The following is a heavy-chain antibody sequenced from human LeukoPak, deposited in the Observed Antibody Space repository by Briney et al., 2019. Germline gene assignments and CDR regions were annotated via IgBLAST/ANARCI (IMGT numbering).Heavy chain of an antibody. J-gene: IGHJ4*02. V-gene: IGHV3-11*01. CDR1: GFTFSDCY. D-gene: IGHD3-16*01. Sequence: GGSLRLSCAASGFTFSDCYMSWIRQAPGKGLEWVSYISSSGSTIYYADSVKGRFTISRDNAKNSLYLQMNSLRAEDTAVYYCASPKGGSDLYYFDYWGQGTLVTVSS. CDR3: ASPKGGSDLYYFDY. CDR2: ISSSGSTI.